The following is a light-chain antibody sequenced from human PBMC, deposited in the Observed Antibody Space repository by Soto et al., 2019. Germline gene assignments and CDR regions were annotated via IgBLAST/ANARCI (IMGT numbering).Light chain of an antibody. CDR3: QQSYRPLT. J-gene: IGKJ4*01. Sequence: DIQMTQSPSSLSASVGDRVTITCRASQSISSYLNWYQQKPGKAPKLLIYAASSLQSGVPSRFSGSGSGTDFTLTISSLQPEDFATYYRQQSYRPLTFGGGTKVEIK. CDR1: QSISSY. V-gene: IGKV1-39*01. CDR2: AAS.